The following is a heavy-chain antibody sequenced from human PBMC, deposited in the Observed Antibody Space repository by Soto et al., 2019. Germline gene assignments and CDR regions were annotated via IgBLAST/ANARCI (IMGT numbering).Heavy chain of an antibody. CDR2: IYYSGST. Sequence: SETLSLTCTVSGGSISSYYWSWIRQPPGKGLEWIGYIYYSGSTNYNPSLKSRVTISVDTSKNQFSLKLSSVTAADTAVYYCARVGDLYYDFWIGYGSRNYYYYVMDVWGQGTTVTVSS. J-gene: IGHJ6*02. CDR1: GGSISSYY. CDR3: ARVGDLYYDFWIGYGSRNYYYYVMDV. V-gene: IGHV4-59*01. D-gene: IGHD3-3*01.